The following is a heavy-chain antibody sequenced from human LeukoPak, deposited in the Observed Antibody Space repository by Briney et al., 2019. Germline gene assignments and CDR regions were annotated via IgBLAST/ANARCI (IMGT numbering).Heavy chain of an antibody. CDR2: IKQDGSEN. CDR3: ASLYNSGWYWDFGAAAADYMDV. D-gene: IGHD6-19*01. CDR1: GFTFSSFW. Sequence: PGGSLRLSCAASGFTFSSFWMSWVRRAPGKGREWVANIKQDGSENYYVDSVKGRFTISRDNAKNSLYLRMDNLRAEDTAVYYCASLYNSGWYWDFGAAAADYMDVWGKGTTVTVSS. V-gene: IGHV3-7*01. J-gene: IGHJ6*03.